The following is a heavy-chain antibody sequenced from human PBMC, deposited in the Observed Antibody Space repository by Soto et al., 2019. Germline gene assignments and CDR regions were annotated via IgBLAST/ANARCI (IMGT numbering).Heavy chain of an antibody. CDR3: ARDSEDHNYGSGGGGMDV. J-gene: IGHJ6*02. Sequence: GGSLRLSCAASGFTFSSYDMHWVRQATGKGLEWVSAIGTAGNTYYPGSVKGRFTISRENAKNSLYLQMNSLRAGDTAVYYCARDSEDHNYGSGGGGMDVWGQGTTVTVSS. V-gene: IGHV3-13*01. D-gene: IGHD3-10*01. CDR2: IGTAGNT. CDR1: GFTFSSYD.